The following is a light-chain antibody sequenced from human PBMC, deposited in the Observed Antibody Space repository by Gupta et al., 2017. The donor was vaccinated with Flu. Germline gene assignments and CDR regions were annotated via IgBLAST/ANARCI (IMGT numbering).Light chain of an antibody. J-gene: IGKJ1*01. V-gene: IGKV1-5*03. CDR2: RAS. CDR1: QSVSTW. Sequence: DIQVTQFPSTLSASVGDRVTITCRVSQSVSTWLTWYQHKPGEAPKLLIYRASILESGVPSRFSGSGSGTEFALTISSLQPEDSATYYCLQYNSYSPWSFGQGTKVEVK. CDR3: LQYNSYSPWS.